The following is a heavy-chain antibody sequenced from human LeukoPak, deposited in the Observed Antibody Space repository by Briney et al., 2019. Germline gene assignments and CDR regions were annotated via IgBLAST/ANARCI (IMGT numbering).Heavy chain of an antibody. CDR1: GYTFTSYA. CDR3: ATMPTVTTSGGGG. CDR2: INAGNGNT. D-gene: IGHD4-17*01. V-gene: IGHV1-3*01. J-gene: IGHJ4*02. Sequence: ASVKVSCKASGYTFTSYAMHWVRQAPGQRLEWMGWINAGNGNTKYSQKFQGRVTNTRDTSASTAYMELSSLRSEDTAVYYCATMPTVTTSGGGGWGQGTLVTVSS.